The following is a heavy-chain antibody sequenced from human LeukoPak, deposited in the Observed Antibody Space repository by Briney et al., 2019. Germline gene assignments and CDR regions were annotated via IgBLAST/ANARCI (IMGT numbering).Heavy chain of an antibody. D-gene: IGHD3-10*01. CDR3: ARSYGEYYYYYYMDV. CDR2: IYYSGST. J-gene: IGHJ6*03. V-gene: IGHV4-31*03. Sequence: SSETLSLTCTASGGSISSGGYYWSWIRQHPGKGLEWIGYIYYSGSTYYNPSLKSRVTISVDTSKNQFSLKLSSVTAADTAVYYCARSYGEYYYYYYMDVWGKGTTVTVSS. CDR1: GGSISSGGYY.